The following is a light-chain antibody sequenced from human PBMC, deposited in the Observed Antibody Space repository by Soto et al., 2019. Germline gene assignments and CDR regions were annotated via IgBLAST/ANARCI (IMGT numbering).Light chain of an antibody. CDR2: KAY. CDR1: QTISSW. V-gene: IGKV1-5*03. Sequence: DIQMTQSPSTLSGSVGDRVTITCRASQTISSWLAWYQQKPGKAPKLLIFKAYTLKSGAPSKLSGRDSAKQFTLTISSLQPYYFANYYCQNYNSYSLVFGQRPKVELK. CDR3: QNYNSYSLV. J-gene: IGKJ1*01.